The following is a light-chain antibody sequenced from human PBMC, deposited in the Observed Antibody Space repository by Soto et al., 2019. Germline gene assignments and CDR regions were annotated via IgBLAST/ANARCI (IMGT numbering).Light chain of an antibody. CDR1: QSVSSNY. Sequence: EIVLTQSPGTLSLSPGERAALSCRASQSVSSNYLAWYQQKPGQAPRLLIYGASSRAAGIPYRFSGSGSGTDFTLTISRLEPEDFAVYYCQQYGSSPPLTFGPGTKVDIK. J-gene: IGKJ3*01. V-gene: IGKV3-20*01. CDR3: QQYGSSPPLT. CDR2: GAS.